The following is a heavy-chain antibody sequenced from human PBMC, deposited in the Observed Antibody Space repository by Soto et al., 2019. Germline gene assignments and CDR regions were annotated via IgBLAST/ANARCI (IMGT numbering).Heavy chain of an antibody. CDR1: GFTFSHAW. D-gene: IGHD4-4*01. CDR3: CVIKRRDQYSTSGYWFDP. J-gene: IGHJ5*02. Sequence: GGSMRRSCAASGFTFSHAWMSWVRQAPGKGLEWVGRIKSKADGETKDYGAPVRGRFTISRDDSQDILYLHMNSLRIEDTAVYYCCVIKRRDQYSTSGYWFDPWGPGTLVTVS. CDR2: IKSKADGETK. V-gene: IGHV3-15*01.